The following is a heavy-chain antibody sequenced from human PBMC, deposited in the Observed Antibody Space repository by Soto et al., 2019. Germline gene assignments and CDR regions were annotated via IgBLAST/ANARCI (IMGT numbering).Heavy chain of an antibody. D-gene: IGHD2-2*01. CDR2: INHSGST. V-gene: IGHV4-34*01. CDR1: GGSFSGYY. Sequence: SETLSLTCAVYGGSFSGYYWSWIRQPPGKGLEWIGEINHSGSTNSNPSLKSRVTISVDTSKNQFSLKLSSVTAADTAVYYCARGPYTRCYFHWGQGTLVTVS. J-gene: IGHJ4*02. CDR3: ARGPYTRCYFH.